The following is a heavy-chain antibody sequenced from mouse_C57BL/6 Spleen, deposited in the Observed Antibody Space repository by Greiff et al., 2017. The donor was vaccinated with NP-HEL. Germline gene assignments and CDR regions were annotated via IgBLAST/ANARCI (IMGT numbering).Heavy chain of an antibody. J-gene: IGHJ2*01. Sequence: DVHLVESGGGLVQPGGSLSLSCAASGFTFTDYYMSWVRQPPGKALEWLGFIRNKANGYTTEYSASVKGRFTISRDNSQSILYLQMNALRAEDSATSYCESVPATVVAEGFYYFDYWGQGTTLTVSS. D-gene: IGHD1-1*01. V-gene: IGHV7-3*01. CDR1: GFTFTDYY. CDR2: IRNKANGYTT. CDR3: ESVPATVVAEGFYYFDY.